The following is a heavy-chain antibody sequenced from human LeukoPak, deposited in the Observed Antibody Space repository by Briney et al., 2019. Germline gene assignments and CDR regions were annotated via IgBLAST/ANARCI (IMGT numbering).Heavy chain of an antibody. V-gene: IGHV3-7*01. CDR3: ARFGLGKHIEVAGIPFDI. D-gene: IGHD6-19*01. CDR1: GFTFSSRDW. CDR2: IKQDGSEK. J-gene: IGHJ3*02. Sequence: GGSLRLSCVASGFTFSSRDWMTWVRQAPGKGLEWVANIKQDGSEKYYVDSVKGRFTISRDNAKNSLYLQMNSLRAEDTAVYYCARFGLGKHIEVAGIPFDIWGQGTMVTVSS.